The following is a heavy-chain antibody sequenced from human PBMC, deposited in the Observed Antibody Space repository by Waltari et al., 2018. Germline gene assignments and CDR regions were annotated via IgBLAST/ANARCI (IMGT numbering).Heavy chain of an antibody. J-gene: IGHJ4*02. Sequence: QLQLQESGPGLVKPSETLSLTCTVSGASISSSNYYWGWIRQPPGKGLEGIGSMYYSGSTHYNPSLESRVTISVDTSKNQFSLKLTSVTAADTAVYYCARHQYYATLYYFDYWGQGALVTVSS. CDR3: ARHQYYATLYYFDY. CDR2: MYYSGST. CDR1: GASISSSNYY. D-gene: IGHD2-2*01. V-gene: IGHV4-39*07.